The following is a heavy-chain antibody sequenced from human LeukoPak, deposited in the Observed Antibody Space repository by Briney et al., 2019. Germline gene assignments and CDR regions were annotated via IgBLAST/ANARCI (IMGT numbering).Heavy chain of an antibody. D-gene: IGHD3-3*01. CDR2: ISGSGGST. V-gene: IGHV3-23*01. CDR3: AKDDFWSGYGEKTNWFDP. CDR1: GFTFSSYA. J-gene: IGHJ5*02. Sequence: PGGSLRLSCAASGFTFSSYAVSWVRQAPGKGLEWVSAISGSGGSTYYADSVKGRFTISRDNSKNTLYLQMNSLSAEDTAVYYCAKDDFWSGYGEKTNWFDPWGQGTLVTVSS.